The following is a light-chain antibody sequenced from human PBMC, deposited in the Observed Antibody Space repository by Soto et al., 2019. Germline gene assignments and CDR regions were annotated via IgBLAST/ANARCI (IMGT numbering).Light chain of an antibody. J-gene: IGLJ1*01. CDR2: GNS. Sequence: QSVLTQPPSVSGAPGQRVTISCTGSSSNIGAGYDVHWYQQLPGTAHKLLIYGNSNRPSRVPDRFSGSKSGTSASLAITGLHAEDEADYYCQSYDSSRSEVFGTGTKVTVL. V-gene: IGLV1-40*01. CDR3: QSYDSSRSEV. CDR1: SSNIGAGYD.